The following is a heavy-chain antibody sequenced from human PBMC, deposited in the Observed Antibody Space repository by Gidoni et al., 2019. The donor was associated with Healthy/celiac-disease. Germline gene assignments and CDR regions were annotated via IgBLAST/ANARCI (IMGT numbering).Heavy chain of an antibody. Sequence: QVQLVETGGGVVQPGRSLRLSCAASGFTFSSYGMHWVLQAPGKGLAWVAVIAYDGCNKYYADSVKGRFTISRDNSKNTLYLQMNRLRAEDTAVYYCAKDVDAYCGGDCYGVDYWGQGTLVTVSS. CDR3: AKDVDAYCGGDCYGVDY. CDR1: GFTFSSYG. J-gene: IGHJ4*02. CDR2: IAYDGCNK. D-gene: IGHD2-21*02. V-gene: IGHV3-30*18.